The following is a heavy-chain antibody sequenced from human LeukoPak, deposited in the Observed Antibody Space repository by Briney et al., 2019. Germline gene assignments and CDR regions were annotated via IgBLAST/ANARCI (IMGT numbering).Heavy chain of an antibody. J-gene: IGHJ5*02. CDR3: ARGPIVVVVAATNWFDP. Sequence: PSAKASCKASGYTSTGYDMHWVRQAPGQGLEWMGWINPNSGGTNSTQKLQGRVTMTRDTSISTAYMALSRLRSPDTAACVCARGPIVVVVAATNWFDPWGQGNLVTVSS. CDR1: GYTSTGYD. CDR2: INPNSGGT. D-gene: IGHD2-15*01. V-gene: IGHV1-2*02.